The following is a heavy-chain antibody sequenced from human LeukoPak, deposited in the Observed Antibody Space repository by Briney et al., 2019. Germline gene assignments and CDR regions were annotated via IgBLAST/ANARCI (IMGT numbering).Heavy chain of an antibody. J-gene: IGHJ4*02. CDR3: ATISSSSGY. D-gene: IGHD6-6*01. V-gene: IGHV3-48*01. CDR1: GFTFSIHN. CDR2: ISSGSSTI. Sequence: TGGSLRLSCAASGFTFSIHNMNWVRQAPGKGLEWVSCISSGSSTISYADPVKGRFTISRDNAKNSMYLQMNSLRAEDTAVYYCATISSSSGYWGQGTLVTVSS.